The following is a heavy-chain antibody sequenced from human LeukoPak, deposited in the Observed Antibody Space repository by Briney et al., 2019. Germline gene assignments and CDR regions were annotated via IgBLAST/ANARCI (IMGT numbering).Heavy chain of an antibody. CDR1: GGSISSHY. CDR3: ARYGSGSYPAHV. Sequence: PSETLSLTCTVSGGSISSHYWSWIRQPPGKGLEWIGYIYYSGSTNYNPSLKSRVTISVDTSKNQFSLKLSSVTAADTAVYYCARYGSGSYPAHVWGKGTTVTVSS. CDR2: IYYSGST. V-gene: IGHV4-59*11. J-gene: IGHJ6*04. D-gene: IGHD3-10*01.